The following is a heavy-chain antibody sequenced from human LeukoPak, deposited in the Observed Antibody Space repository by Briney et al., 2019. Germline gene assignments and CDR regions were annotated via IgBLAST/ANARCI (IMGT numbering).Heavy chain of an antibody. CDR1: GFTVSSNY. J-gene: IGHJ4*02. Sequence: PGGSLRLSCAASGFTVSSNYMSWVRQAPGKGLEWVSVIYSGGSTYYADSVKGRFTISRDNSKNTLYLQMNSLRAEDTAIYYCAKDTGDSCFSPIDYWGQGTLVTVSS. CDR3: AKDTGDSCFSPIDY. D-gene: IGHD2-15*01. CDR2: IYSGGST. V-gene: IGHV3-53*01.